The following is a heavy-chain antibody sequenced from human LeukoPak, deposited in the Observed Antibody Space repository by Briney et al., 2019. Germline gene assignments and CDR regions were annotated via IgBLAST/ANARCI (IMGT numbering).Heavy chain of an antibody. V-gene: IGHV4-4*07. J-gene: IGHJ6*02. D-gene: IGHD3-22*01. CDR3: AGGDYYDSSGYYVYYYGMDV. CDR1: GGSISSYY. Sequence: SETLSLTCTVSGGSISSYYWSWIRQPAGKGLEWIGRIYTSGSTNYNPSLKSRVTISVDMSKNQFSLKLSSVTAADTAVYYCAGGDYYDSSGYYVYYYGMDVWGQGTTVTVSS. CDR2: IYTSGST.